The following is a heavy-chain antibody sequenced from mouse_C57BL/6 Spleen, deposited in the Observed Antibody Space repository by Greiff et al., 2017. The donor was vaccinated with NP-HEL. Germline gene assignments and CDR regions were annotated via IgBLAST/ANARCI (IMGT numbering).Heavy chain of an antibody. J-gene: IGHJ3*01. CDR2: IDPETGGT. CDR1: GYTFTDYE. Sequence: VQLQQSGAELVRPGASVTLSCKASGYTFTDYEMHWVKQTPVQGLEWIGAIDPETGGTAYNQKFKGQAILTADKSSSPAYMELRSLTSEDSAVYYCTRAYYGSIYWFAYWGQGTLVTVSA. D-gene: IGHD1-1*01. V-gene: IGHV1-15*01. CDR3: TRAYYGSIYWFAY.